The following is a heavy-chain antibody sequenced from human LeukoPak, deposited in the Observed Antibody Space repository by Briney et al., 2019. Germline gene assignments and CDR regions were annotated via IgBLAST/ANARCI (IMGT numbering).Heavy chain of an antibody. J-gene: IGHJ4*02. CDR1: GVSFSGYY. V-gene: IGHV4-34*01. CDR3: ARVRIAAAFDY. D-gene: IGHD6-13*01. Sequence: PSETLSLTCAVYGVSFSGYYWSWIRQPPGKGLEWIGEINHSGSTNYNPSLKSRVTISVDTSKNQFSLKLSSVTAADTAVYYCARVRIAAAFDYWGQGTLVTVSS. CDR2: INHSGST.